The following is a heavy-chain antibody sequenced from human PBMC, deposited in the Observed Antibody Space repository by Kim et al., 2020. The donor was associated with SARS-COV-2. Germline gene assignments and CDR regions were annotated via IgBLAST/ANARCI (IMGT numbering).Heavy chain of an antibody. CDR2: IYPGDSDT. V-gene: IGHV5-51*01. D-gene: IGHD1-26*01. Sequence: GESLKISCKGSGYSFTSYWIGWVRQMPGKGLEGRGIIYPGDSDTRYSPSFQGQVTISADKSISTAYLQWSSLKATHTAMYYVARRWRELRAFDYWGQGTLVTVSS. CDR3: ARRWRELRAFDY. J-gene: IGHJ4*02. CDR1: GYSFTSYW.